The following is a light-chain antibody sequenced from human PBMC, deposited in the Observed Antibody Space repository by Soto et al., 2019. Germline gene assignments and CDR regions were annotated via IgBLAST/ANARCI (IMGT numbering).Light chain of an antibody. CDR2: FNN. CDR1: SSDIGSNT. V-gene: IGLV1-44*01. J-gene: IGLJ3*02. CDR3: AAWDDSLNGPV. Sequence: QSVLTQPPSASGTPGQGVTISCSGSSSDIGSNTVNWYQQIPGTAPKLLIYFNNQRPSGVPDRFSGSKSGTSASLAISGLQSEDEAQYYCAAWDDSLNGPVFGGGTKLTVL.